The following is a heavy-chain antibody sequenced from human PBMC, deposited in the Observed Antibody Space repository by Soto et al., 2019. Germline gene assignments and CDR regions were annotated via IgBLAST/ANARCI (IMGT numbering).Heavy chain of an antibody. CDR3: ARERRYCSGGSCYSAHQYNWFDP. J-gene: IGHJ5*02. Sequence: QVRLQQWGAGLLKPSETLSLTCAVYGGSFSGYYWSWIRQPPGKGLEWIGEINHSGSTNYNPSLKSRVTISVDTSKNQFSLKLSSVTAADTAVYYCARERRYCSGGSCYSAHQYNWFDPWGQGTLVTVSS. CDR2: INHSGST. V-gene: IGHV4-34*01. CDR1: GGSFSGYY. D-gene: IGHD2-15*01.